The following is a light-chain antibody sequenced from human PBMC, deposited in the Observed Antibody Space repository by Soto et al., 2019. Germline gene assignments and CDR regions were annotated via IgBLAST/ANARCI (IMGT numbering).Light chain of an antibody. J-gene: IGKJ1*01. CDR3: QQYGTTLWT. V-gene: IGKV3-20*01. CDR2: GAS. Sequence: EIVLAQSPGTLSLSPGESATLSCRASQSVSSSFLAWYQQKPGQAPRLLIYGASSRATGIPDRFSGSGSGTDFTLTIIRLEPEDFAVYYCQQYGTTLWTFGQGTKVDI. CDR1: QSVSSSF.